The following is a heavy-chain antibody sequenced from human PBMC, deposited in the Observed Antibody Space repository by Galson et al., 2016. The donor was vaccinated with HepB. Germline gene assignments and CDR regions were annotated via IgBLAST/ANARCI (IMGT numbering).Heavy chain of an antibody. Sequence: SETLSLTCAVSADSIDTASYSWGWVRQPPGGGLEWIGSLHNSGTTSFNPSLKSRVTISADTSKKKFSLTRTSVTAADTAVYFCASPFPSPGYCSGARCHDDGFHIWGQGTMVTVSS. J-gene: IGHJ3*02. D-gene: IGHD2-8*02. CDR2: LHNSGTT. CDR3: ASPFPSPGYCSGARCHDDGFHI. CDR1: ADSIDTASYS. V-gene: IGHV4-39*01.